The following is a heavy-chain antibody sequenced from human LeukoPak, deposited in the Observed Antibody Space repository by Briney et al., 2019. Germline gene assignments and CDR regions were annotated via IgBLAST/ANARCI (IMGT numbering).Heavy chain of an antibody. Sequence: ASVKVSCKASGYTFTSYAIHWVRQAPGQGLEWMGWITPGGGTNYPQKFQGRVAITWDTSITTAYMDLSRLTSVDTAVYYCARDRYGDGFAHLDYWGQGALVTVSS. V-gene: IGHV1-2*02. CDR3: ARDRYGDGFAHLDY. D-gene: IGHD5-24*01. J-gene: IGHJ4*02. CDR2: ITPGGGT. CDR1: GYTFTSYA.